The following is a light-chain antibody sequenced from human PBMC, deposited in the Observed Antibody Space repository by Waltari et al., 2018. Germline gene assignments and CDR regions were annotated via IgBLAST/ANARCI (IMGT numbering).Light chain of an antibody. Sequence: AIRITPSPSSLSASTGDRVTSTCRASQGISSYLAWYQQKPGKAPKLLIYAASTLQSGVPSRFSGSGSGTDFTLTISCLQSEDFATYYCQQYYSYPRTFGQGTKVEIK. V-gene: IGKV1-8*01. J-gene: IGKJ1*01. CDR3: QQYYSYPRT. CDR1: QGISSY. CDR2: AAS.